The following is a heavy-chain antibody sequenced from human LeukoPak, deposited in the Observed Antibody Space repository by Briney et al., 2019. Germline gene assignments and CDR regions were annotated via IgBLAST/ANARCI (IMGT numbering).Heavy chain of an antibody. Sequence: SVKVSCKASGGTFSSYAISWVRQAPGQGLEWMGGIIPIFGTANYAQKFQGRVTITADESTSTAYMELSSLRSEDTAVYYCARGWSSDIVVVPAAFDIWGQGTMVTVSS. D-gene: IGHD2-2*01. CDR1: GGTFSSYA. J-gene: IGHJ3*02. V-gene: IGHV1-69*13. CDR3: ARGWSSDIVVVPAAFDI. CDR2: IIPIFGTA.